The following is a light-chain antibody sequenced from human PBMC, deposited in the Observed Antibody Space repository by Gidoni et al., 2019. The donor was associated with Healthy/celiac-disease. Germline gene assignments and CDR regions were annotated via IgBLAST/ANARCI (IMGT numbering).Light chain of an antibody. Sequence: DIQMTQSPSSLSASVGDRVTITCRASQSISSYLNWYQQKPGKAPKFLIYASSSLQSGVPSRFSGSGSGTDFTLTISSLQPEDFATYYCQQSYSAPPWTFXXXTKVEVK. CDR2: ASS. CDR1: QSISSY. V-gene: IGKV1-39*01. J-gene: IGKJ1*01. CDR3: QQSYSAPPWT.